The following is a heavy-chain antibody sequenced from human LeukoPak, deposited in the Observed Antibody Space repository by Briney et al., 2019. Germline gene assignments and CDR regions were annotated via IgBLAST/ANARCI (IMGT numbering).Heavy chain of an antibody. CDR1: GGTFSSYA. CDR3: ASVRGYSGYELDY. J-gene: IGHJ4*02. Sequence: GASVKVSCKAFGGTFSSYAISWVRQAPGQGLEWMGWINTNTGNPTYAQGFTGRFVFSLDTSVSTAYLQISSLKAEDTAVYYCASVRGYSGYELDYWGQGTLVTVSS. D-gene: IGHD5-12*01. CDR2: INTNTGNP. V-gene: IGHV7-4-1*02.